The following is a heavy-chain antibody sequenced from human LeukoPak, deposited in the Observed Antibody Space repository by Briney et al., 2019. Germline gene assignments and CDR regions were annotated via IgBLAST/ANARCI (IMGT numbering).Heavy chain of an antibody. CDR1: GYTFIRHY. CDR2: INTSGATT. V-gene: IGHV1-46*01. CDR3: ARGLESSGWYGMDV. J-gene: IGHJ6*02. D-gene: IGHD6-19*01. Sequence: ASVKVSCKTSGYTFIRHYIHWVRQAPGQGLEWLGIINTSGATTRYGQNFKGRVTATRDTSTSTVYMEMSSLNSEDTAVYYYARGLESSGWYGMDVWGQGTTIIVSS.